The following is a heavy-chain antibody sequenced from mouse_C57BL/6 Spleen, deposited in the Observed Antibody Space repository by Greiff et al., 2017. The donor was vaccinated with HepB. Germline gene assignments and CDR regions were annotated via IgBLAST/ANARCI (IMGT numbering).Heavy chain of an antibody. D-gene: IGHD2-4*01. CDR1: GFTFSDYY. Sequence: EVNLVESEGGLVQPGSSMKLSCTASGFTFSDYYMAWVRQVPEKGLEWVANINYDGSSTYYLDSLKSRFIISRDNAKNILYLQMSSLKSEDTATYYCARVYYDYDAGFFDYWGQGTTLTVSS. V-gene: IGHV5-16*01. CDR3: ARVYYDYDAGFFDY. J-gene: IGHJ2*01. CDR2: INYDGSST.